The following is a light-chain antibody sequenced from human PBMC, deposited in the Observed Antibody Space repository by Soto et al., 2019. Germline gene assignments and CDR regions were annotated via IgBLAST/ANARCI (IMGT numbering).Light chain of an antibody. CDR3: SSYTSSNTLVV. V-gene: IGLV2-14*01. CDR2: DVS. Sequence: QSALTQPASVSASPGQSITIPCTGTSSDVGGYNYVSWYQQYPGKAPKLMIYDVSNRPSGVSNRFSGSKSGNTASLTISGLQAEDEATYSCSSYTSSNTLVVFGGGTKLTVL. J-gene: IGLJ2*01. CDR1: SSDVGGYNY.